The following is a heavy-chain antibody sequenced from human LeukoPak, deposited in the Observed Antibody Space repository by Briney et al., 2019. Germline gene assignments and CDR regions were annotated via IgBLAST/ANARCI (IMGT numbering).Heavy chain of an antibody. V-gene: IGHV1-2*02. Sequence: VASVKVSCKASGYTFTGYYMHWMRQAPGQGLEWMGWINPNSGGTNYAQKFQGRVTMTRDTSISTAYMELSRLRSDDTAVYYCARTVGAPTSYYMDVWGKGTTVTISS. J-gene: IGHJ6*03. CDR3: ARTVGAPTSYYMDV. CDR2: INPNSGGT. CDR1: GYTFTGYY.